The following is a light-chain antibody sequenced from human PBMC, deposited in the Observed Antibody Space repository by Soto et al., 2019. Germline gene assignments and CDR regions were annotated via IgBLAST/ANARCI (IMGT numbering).Light chain of an antibody. Sequence: DIQMTQSPSTLSASVGDRVTITCRASQSTSSWLAWYQQKPGKAPKLLIYKASTLESGVPSRFSGSGSGTEFTLTISSLQPDDFETDYCQQYNSYLWTFGHGTKVEIK. CDR3: QQYNSYLWT. CDR1: QSTSSW. J-gene: IGKJ1*01. V-gene: IGKV1-5*03. CDR2: KAS.